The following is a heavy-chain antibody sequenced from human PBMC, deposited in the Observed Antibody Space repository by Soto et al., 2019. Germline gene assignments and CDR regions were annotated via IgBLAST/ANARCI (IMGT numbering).Heavy chain of an antibody. D-gene: IGHD6-6*01. J-gene: IGHJ6*02. Sequence: GEALRLSCSASVFTFISYAMHWVRQAPGKGLEYVSDISSNGGSTYYADSVKGRFTISRDNSKNTLYLQMSSLRAEDTAVYYCVKVVISSSRMDVWGQGTMVTVSS. CDR2: ISSNGGST. CDR3: VKVVISSSRMDV. V-gene: IGHV3-64D*06. CDR1: VFTFISYA.